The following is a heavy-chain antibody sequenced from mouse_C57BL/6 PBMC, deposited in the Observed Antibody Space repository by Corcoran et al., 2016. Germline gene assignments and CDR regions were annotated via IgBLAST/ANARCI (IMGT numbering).Heavy chain of an antibody. Sequence: EVQLQQSGPELVKPGASVKISCKASGYTFTDYYMNWVKQSHGKSLEWIGDINPNNGGTSYNQKFKVKATLTVDKSSSTAYMELRSLTSEDSAVYYCSRGDYDGSSYCYWGQGTTLTVSS. V-gene: IGHV1-26*01. D-gene: IGHD1-1*01. J-gene: IGHJ2*01. CDR1: GYTFTDYY. CDR3: SRGDYDGSSYCY. CDR2: INPNNGGT.